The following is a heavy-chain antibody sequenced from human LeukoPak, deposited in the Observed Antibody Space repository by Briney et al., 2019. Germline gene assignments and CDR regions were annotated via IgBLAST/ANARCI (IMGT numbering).Heavy chain of an antibody. CDR2: TYYRSKWYN. CDR1: GDSVSSKSAA. D-gene: IGHD6-6*01. J-gene: IGHJ5*02. V-gene: IGHV6-1*01. Sequence: SQTLSLTCAISGDSVSSKSAAWNWIRQSPSRGLEWLGRTYYRSKWYNDYVVSVESRITINPDTSKNQFSLQLNSVTPEDTAVYYCARGSQSSRWFDPWGQGTLVTVSS. CDR3: ARGSQSSRWFDP.